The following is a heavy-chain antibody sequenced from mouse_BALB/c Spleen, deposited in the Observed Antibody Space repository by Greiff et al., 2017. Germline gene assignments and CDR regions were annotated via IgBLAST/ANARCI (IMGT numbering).Heavy chain of an antibody. J-gene: IGHJ2*01. CDR3: ASGLGLVDY. CDR2: IDPANGNT. CDR1: GFNIKDTY. V-gene: IGHV14-3*02. Sequence: EVQGVESGAELVKPGASVKLSCTASGFNIKDTYMHWVKQRPEQGLEWIGRIDPANGNTKYDPKFQGKATITADTSSNTAYLQLSSLTSEDTAVYYCASGLGLVDYWGQGTTLTVSS. D-gene: IGHD4-1*01.